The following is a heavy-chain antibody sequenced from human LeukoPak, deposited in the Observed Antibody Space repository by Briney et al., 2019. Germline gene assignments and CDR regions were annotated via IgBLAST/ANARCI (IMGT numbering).Heavy chain of an antibody. CDR2: IYYRGST. CDR3: ARHSQHSGDLGSARNFDY. J-gene: IGHJ4*02. V-gene: IGHV4-59*08. CDR1: GGSISSYY. Sequence: PSETLSLTCTVSGGSISSYYWSWIRQPPGKGLEWIGYIYYRGSTNYNPSLKSRVTISVDTSENLFSLSLTSVTAADTAVYYCARHSQHSGDLGSARNFDYWGQGTLVTVSS. D-gene: IGHD7-27*01.